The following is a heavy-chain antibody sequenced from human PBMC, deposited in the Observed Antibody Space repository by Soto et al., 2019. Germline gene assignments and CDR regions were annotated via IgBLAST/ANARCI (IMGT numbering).Heavy chain of an antibody. CDR2: IWYDGSKK. Sequence: QGQLVESGGGVVQPGRSLRLSCVASGFTFSSYGMHWVRQAPGKGLEWVAVIWYDGSKKYYADSVKGRFTISRDNSENTLYVQINSLRAEDTAVYYCARATYFYDRSGYSGYGLDVWGQGTTVTVSS. J-gene: IGHJ6*02. CDR3: ARATYFYDRSGYSGYGLDV. V-gene: IGHV3-33*01. D-gene: IGHD3-22*01. CDR1: GFTFSSYG.